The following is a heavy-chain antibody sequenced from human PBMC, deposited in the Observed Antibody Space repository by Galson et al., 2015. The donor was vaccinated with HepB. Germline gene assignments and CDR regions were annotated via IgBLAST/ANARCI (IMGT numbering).Heavy chain of an antibody. J-gene: IGHJ4*02. CDR2: ISIRTTYM. V-gene: IGHV3-21*01. CDR3: AREGSGHQDHDF. CDR1: GFIFSTYS. Sequence: SLRLSCAASGFIFSTYSMNWVRQAPGKGLEWVSSISIRTTYMFYADSVKGRFTISRDNAKNSLYLQMNSLRADDTAVYYCAREGSGHQDHDFWGQGTLVTVSS. D-gene: IGHD1-1*01.